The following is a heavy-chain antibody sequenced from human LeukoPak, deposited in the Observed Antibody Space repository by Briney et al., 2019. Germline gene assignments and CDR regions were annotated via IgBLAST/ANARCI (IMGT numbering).Heavy chain of an antibody. CDR2: IGTAGDT. CDR3: ARIYSGSHYS. Sequence: GGSLRLSCAASGFTFSSYDMHWVRQATGKGLEWVSAIGTAGDTYYPDSVKGRFTISRDTSKNTLYLQMNSLRAEDTAVYYCARIYSGSHYSWGQGTLVTISS. V-gene: IGHV3-13*01. CDR1: GFTFSSYD. D-gene: IGHD1-26*01. J-gene: IGHJ4*02.